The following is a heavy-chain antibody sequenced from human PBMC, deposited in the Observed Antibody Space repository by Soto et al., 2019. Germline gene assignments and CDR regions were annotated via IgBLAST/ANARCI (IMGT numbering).Heavy chain of an antibody. D-gene: IGHD3-22*01. CDR3: ARSYYDTTGFAVDP. J-gene: IGHJ5*02. CDR2: MYFGGSC. CDR1: CPSVISLY. Sequence: SATLSLTSTLPCPSVISLYWSWIRQPPGKGLEWIGFMYFGGSCNYNPSLTSRVTISVDTSKNQFSLKVTSVTAADTAVYYCARSYYDTTGFAVDPWGQG. V-gene: IGHV4-59*02.